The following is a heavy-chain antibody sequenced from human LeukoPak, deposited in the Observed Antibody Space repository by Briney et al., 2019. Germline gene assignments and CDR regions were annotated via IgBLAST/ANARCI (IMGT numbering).Heavy chain of an antibody. V-gene: IGHV3-23*01. CDR3: AKGTTYYYDSNGYYYPDY. D-gene: IGHD3-22*01. Sequence: AGGSLRLSXAASGFTFSTYAMSWVRQSPGKGLEWVSAISGSGGSTYYADSVTGRFTISRDNSESTLYLQMNSLSAEDKAVYYCAKGTTYYYDSNGYYYPDYWGQGTLVTVSS. CDR2: ISGSGGST. CDR1: GFTFSTYA. J-gene: IGHJ4*02.